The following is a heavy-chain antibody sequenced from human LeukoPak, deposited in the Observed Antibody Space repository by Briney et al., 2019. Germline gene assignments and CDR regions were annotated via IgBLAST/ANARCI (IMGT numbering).Heavy chain of an antibody. V-gene: IGHV4-4*07. D-gene: IGHD3-3*01. CDR1: GGSISSYY. Sequence: SETLSLTCTVSGGSISSYYWSWIRQPAGKGLEWIGRIYTSGSTNYNPSLKSRVTMSVDTSKNQFSLKLSSVTAADTAVYYCARVSTISWGNYMDVWGKGTTVTVSS. CDR2: IYTSGST. J-gene: IGHJ6*03. CDR3: ARVSTISWGNYMDV.